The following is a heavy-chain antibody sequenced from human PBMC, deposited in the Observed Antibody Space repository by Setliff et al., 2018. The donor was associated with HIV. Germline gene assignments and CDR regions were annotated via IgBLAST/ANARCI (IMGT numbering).Heavy chain of an antibody. CDR1: GGSLRNYF. V-gene: IGHV4-59*08. J-gene: IGHJ6*02. CDR3: ARRSIVGVTRGYYYYALDV. D-gene: IGHD1-26*01. CDR2: IYYSGST. Sequence: KPSETLSLTCGIYGGSLRNYFWSWIRQPPGRGLEWIGYIYYSGSTNYNPSLKSRVTISVDTSKNQFSLQLTSVTAADTAVYYCARRSIVGVTRGYYYYALDVWGQGTTVTVSS.